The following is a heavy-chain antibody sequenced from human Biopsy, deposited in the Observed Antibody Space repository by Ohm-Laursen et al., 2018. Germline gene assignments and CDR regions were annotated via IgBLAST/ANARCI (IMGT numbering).Heavy chain of an antibody. V-gene: IGHV4-34*01. CDR2: INHRGRS. J-gene: IGHJ4*02. D-gene: IGHD1-26*01. Sequence: TLSLTCEVSGESFSDYYWSWIRQSPGKGLEWIGEINHRGRSSYSPSLQSRFTISVDASKNHFSLNMKSVTAADTAVYFCAREGGGLLPIRLTDFWGPGMMVTVSS. CDR1: GESFSDYY. CDR3: AREGGGLLPIRLTDF.